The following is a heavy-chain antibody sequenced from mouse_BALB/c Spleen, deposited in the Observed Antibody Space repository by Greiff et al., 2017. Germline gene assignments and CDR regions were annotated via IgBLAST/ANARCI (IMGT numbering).Heavy chain of an antibody. CDR2: IYPGSGST. Sequence: LQQPGSELVRPGASVKLSCKASGYTFTSYWMHWVKQRPGQGLEWIGNIYPGSGSTNYDEKFKSKATLTVDTSSSTAYMQLSSLTSEDSAVYYCARPATTSLLDYWGQGTTLTVSA. CDR1: GYTFTSYW. CDR3: ARPATTSLLDY. V-gene: IGHV1S22*01. J-gene: IGHJ2*01. D-gene: IGHD1-1*01.